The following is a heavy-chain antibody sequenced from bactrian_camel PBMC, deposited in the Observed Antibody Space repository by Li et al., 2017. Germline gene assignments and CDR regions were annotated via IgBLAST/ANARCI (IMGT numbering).Heavy chain of an antibody. CDR2: ITSDGST. V-gene: IGHV3S55*01. D-gene: IGHD1*01. CDR3: AADLGPCQVRGRNLVPRPTTFGY. CDR1: GVTSVNFG. J-gene: IGHJ6*01. Sequence: HVQLVESGGGSVQAGGSLRVSCAVSGVTSVNFGMAWFRQAPGKEREGVAVITSDGSTSYADSVKGRFTISKDNAKNTLYLQMNSLKPEDTAMYYCAADLGPCQVRGRNLVPRPTTFGYWGQGTQVTV.